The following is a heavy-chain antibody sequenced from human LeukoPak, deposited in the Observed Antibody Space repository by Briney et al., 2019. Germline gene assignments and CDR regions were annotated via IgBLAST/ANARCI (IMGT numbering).Heavy chain of an antibody. CDR1: GYTFTGYY. CDR3: ARDLTGEGYCSGTSCLITPLIFDY. Sequence: ASVKVSCKASGYTFTGYYMHWVRQAPGQGLEWMGWINPNSGGTNYAQKFQGRVTMTRDTSISTAYMELSRLRSDDTAVYYCARDLTGEGYCSGTSCLITPLIFDYWGQGTLVTVSS. D-gene: IGHD2-2*01. CDR2: INPNSGGT. J-gene: IGHJ4*02. V-gene: IGHV1-2*02.